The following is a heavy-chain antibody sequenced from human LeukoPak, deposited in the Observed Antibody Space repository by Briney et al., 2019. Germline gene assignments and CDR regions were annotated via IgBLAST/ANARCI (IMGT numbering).Heavy chain of an antibody. Sequence: GRSLRLSCAASGFTFDDYAMHWVRQAPGKGLEWVSGISWNSGSIGYADSVKGRFTISRDNSKNTLYLQMNSLRAEDTAVYYCARELVTTYATFDYWGQGTLVTVSS. CDR2: ISWNSGSI. J-gene: IGHJ4*02. V-gene: IGHV3-9*01. CDR3: ARELVTTYATFDY. CDR1: GFTFDDYA. D-gene: IGHD4-17*01.